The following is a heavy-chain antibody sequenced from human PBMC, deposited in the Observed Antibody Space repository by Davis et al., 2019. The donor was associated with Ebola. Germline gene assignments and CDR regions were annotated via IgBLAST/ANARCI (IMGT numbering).Heavy chain of an antibody. Sequence: MPSETLSLTCTVSGGSISSYYWSWIRQPPGKGLEWIGYIYYSGSTNYNPSLKSRVTISVDTSKNQFSLKLSSVTAADTAVYYCARSEWELLYDAFDIWGQGTMVTVSS. J-gene: IGHJ3*02. V-gene: IGHV4-59*01. D-gene: IGHD1-26*01. CDR2: IYYSGST. CDR1: GGSISSYY. CDR3: ARSEWELLYDAFDI.